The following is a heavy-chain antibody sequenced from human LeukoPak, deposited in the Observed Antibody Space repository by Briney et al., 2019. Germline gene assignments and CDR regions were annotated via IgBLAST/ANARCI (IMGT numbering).Heavy chain of an antibody. CDR3: ARDRLTTVTTFHFDY. Sequence: GGSLRLSCAASGFTFSTYAMHWVRQAPGKGLEWVAVIWYDKTNEYYADSVKGRFTISRDNSKNTLYLQMSSLRAEDTAVYYCARDRLTTVTTFHFDYWGQGTLVTVSS. CDR1: GFTFSTYA. J-gene: IGHJ4*02. CDR2: IWYDKTNE. D-gene: IGHD4-17*01. V-gene: IGHV3-33*01.